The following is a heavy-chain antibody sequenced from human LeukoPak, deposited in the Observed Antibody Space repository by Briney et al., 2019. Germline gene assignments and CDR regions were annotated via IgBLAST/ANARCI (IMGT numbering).Heavy chain of an antibody. CDR3: ARAGITMVRGVTPFDY. Sequence: ASVTVSCKASGGTFSSYAISWVRQAPGQGLEWMGGIIPIFGTANYAQKFQGRVTITADKSTSTAYMELSSLRSEDTAVYYCARAGITMVRGVTPFDYWGQGTLVTVSS. CDR2: IIPIFGTA. J-gene: IGHJ4*02. D-gene: IGHD3-10*01. CDR1: GGTFSSYA. V-gene: IGHV1-69*06.